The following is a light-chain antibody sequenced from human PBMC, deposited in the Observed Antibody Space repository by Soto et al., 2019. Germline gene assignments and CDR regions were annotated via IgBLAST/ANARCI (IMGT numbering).Light chain of an antibody. CDR2: EVS. V-gene: IGLV2-8*01. CDR3: SSYAGSNNGMG. CDR1: SSDVGGYNY. J-gene: IGLJ2*01. Sequence: QSVLTQPPSASGSPGQSVTISCTGTSSDVGGYNYVSWYQQHPGKAPKLMIYEVSKRPSGVPDRFSGSKSDNTASLTVSGLQAEDEADYYCSSYAGSNNGMGFGGGTKLTVL.